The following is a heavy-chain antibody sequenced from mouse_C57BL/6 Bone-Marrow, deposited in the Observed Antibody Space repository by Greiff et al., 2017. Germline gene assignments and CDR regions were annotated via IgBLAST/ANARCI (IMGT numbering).Heavy chain of an antibody. V-gene: IGHV5-12*01. CDR2: ISNGGGST. J-gene: IGHJ2*01. CDR3: ASMVTTTGYYFDY. CDR1: GFTFSDYY. D-gene: IGHD2-2*01. Sequence: DVKLVESGGGLVQPGGSLKLSCAASGFTFSDYYMYWVRQTPEKRLEWVAYISNGGGSTYYPDTVKGRFTISRDNAKNTLYLQMSRLKSEDTAMYYCASMVTTTGYYFDYWGQGTTLTVSS.